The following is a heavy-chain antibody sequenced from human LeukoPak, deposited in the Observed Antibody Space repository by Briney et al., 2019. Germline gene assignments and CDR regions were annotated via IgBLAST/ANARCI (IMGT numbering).Heavy chain of an antibody. Sequence: ASVNVSCKASGYTFTSYYMHWVRQAPGQGLEWMGWINPNSGGTNYAQKFQGRVTMTRDTSISTAYMELSRLRSDDTAVYYCARDFSHLSYYVWGSYRSNWFDPWGQGTLVTVSS. CDR2: INPNSGGT. CDR1: GYTFTSYY. J-gene: IGHJ5*02. CDR3: ARDFSHLSYYVWGSYRSNWFDP. V-gene: IGHV1-2*02. D-gene: IGHD3-16*02.